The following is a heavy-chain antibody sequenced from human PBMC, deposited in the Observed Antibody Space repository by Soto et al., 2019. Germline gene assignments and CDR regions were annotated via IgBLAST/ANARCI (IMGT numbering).Heavy chain of an antibody. D-gene: IGHD6-13*01. CDR3: ARGRGSSSWVDY. CDR1: GGSISTYY. Sequence: PSETLSLTCTVSGGSISTYYWSWIRQPPGKGLEWIGYIYYTGTTNYNPSPKSRVTISVDTSNNQFYLKLNSVTAADTAAYYCARGRGSSSWVDYWGQGTLVTVSS. J-gene: IGHJ4*02. V-gene: IGHV4-59*01. CDR2: IYYTGTT.